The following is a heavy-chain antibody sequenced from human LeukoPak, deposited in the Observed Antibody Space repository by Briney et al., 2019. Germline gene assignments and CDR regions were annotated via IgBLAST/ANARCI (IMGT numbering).Heavy chain of an antibody. J-gene: IGHJ5*02. CDR1: GFTVSSNY. CDR2: IYSGGST. Sequence: GGSLRLSCAASGFTVSSNYMSWVRQAPGKGLERVSVIYSGGSTYYADSVKGRFTISRDNSKNTLYLQMNSLRAEDTAVYYCARSKPWFGEGDWFDPWGQGTLVTVSS. V-gene: IGHV3-66*01. CDR3: ARSKPWFGEGDWFDP. D-gene: IGHD3-10*01.